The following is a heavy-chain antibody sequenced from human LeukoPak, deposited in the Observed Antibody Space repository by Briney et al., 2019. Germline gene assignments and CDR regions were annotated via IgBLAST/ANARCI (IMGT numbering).Heavy chain of an antibody. J-gene: IGHJ4*02. CDR3: ARWYYYGSGSSDY. CDR1: GGSFSGYY. V-gene: IGHV4-34*01. D-gene: IGHD3-10*01. Sequence: SETLSLTCAVYGGSFSGYYWSWIRQPPGKGLEWIGEINHSGSTNYNPSLKSRVTISVDTSKNQFFLKLSSVTAADTAVYYCARWYYYGSGSSDYWGQGTLVTVSS. CDR2: INHSGST.